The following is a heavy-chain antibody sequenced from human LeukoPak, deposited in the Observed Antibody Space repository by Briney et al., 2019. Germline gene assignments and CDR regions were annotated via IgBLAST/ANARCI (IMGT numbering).Heavy chain of an antibody. J-gene: IGHJ6*04. Sequence: GGSLRLSCAASGFNFRTYWMHWVRQAPGKGLVWVSRINSDGSNTTYADSVKGRFTVSRDNAMNTPYLQMHSLRAEDTALYFCARGYGADVWGKGTMVTVSS. CDR2: INSDGSNT. V-gene: IGHV3-74*01. CDR3: ARGYGADV. CDR1: GFNFRTYW.